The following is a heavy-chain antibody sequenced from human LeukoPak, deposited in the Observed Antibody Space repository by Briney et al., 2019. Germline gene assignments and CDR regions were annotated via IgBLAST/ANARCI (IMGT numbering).Heavy chain of an antibody. J-gene: IGHJ4*02. CDR1: GFIFSNYG. V-gene: IGHV3-33*01. Sequence: GGSLRLSCAASGFIFSNYGFHWVRQAPGKGLEWVALIWSDGSKKYYTDSVKGRFTISRDDSKNTLFLQMNGLRAEDMAVYYCARDIGTWPNSLFDYWGQGNLVTVSS. CDR3: ARDIGTWPNSLFDY. D-gene: IGHD4-23*01. CDR2: IWSDGSKK.